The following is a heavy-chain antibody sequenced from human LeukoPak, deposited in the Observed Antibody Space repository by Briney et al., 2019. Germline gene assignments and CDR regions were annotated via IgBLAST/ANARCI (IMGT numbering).Heavy chain of an antibody. V-gene: IGHV1-69*05. CDR3: ARGPTSRDDYKYFDY. CDR1: GGTFSSYA. CDR2: IIPIFGTA. D-gene: IGHD5-24*01. Sequence: GSSLKVSCKASGGTFSSYAISWVLQAPGQGLEWMGGIIPIFGTANYAQKFQGRVTITTDESTSTAYMELSSLRSEDTAVYYCARGPTSRDDYKYFDYWGQGTLVTVSS. J-gene: IGHJ4*02.